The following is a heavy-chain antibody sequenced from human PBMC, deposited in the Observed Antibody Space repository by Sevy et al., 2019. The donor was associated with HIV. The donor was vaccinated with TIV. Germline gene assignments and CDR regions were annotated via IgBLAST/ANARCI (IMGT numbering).Heavy chain of an antibody. CDR3: ARDHGGVQDWYFDL. CDR2: IYTGGST. V-gene: IGHV3-53*01. D-gene: IGHD2-8*02. Sequence: GGSLRLSCAASGFTFSNNYMSWVRQAPGRGLEWVSVIYTGGSTYYVDSVKGRFTISRDDSKNTLYLQMNSLRAEDTAVYYCARDHGGVQDWYFDLWGRGTLVTVSS. CDR1: GFTFSNNY. J-gene: IGHJ2*01.